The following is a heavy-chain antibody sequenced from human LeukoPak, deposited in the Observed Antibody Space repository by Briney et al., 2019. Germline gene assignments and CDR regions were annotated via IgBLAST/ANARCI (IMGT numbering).Heavy chain of an antibody. V-gene: IGHV1-46*01. Sequence: GASVKVSCKGSGYTLTGYSMCWVRQAPGHGLEWVGVINPSGCSSRYAQKFQGTVNMTSDMSTSTVYMELSSLRSEDTAVYYCARGAFGGQYSSSGFDPWGQGTLVTVSS. CDR3: ARGAFGGQYSSSGFDP. J-gene: IGHJ5*02. CDR1: GYTLTGYS. D-gene: IGHD6-6*01. CDR2: INPSGCSS.